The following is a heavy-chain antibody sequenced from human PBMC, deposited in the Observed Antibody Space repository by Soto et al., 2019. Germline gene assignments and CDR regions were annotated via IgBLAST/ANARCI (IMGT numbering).Heavy chain of an antibody. CDR2: ISAYNGNT. J-gene: IGHJ6*02. Sequence: ASVKVSCKASGYTFTSYGISWVRQAPGQGLEWMGWISAYNGNTNYAQKLQGRVTMTTDTSTSTAYMELRSLRSDDTAVYYCARVRSSHYYYYGMDVWGQGTTVTVSS. CDR3: ARVRSSHYYYYGMDV. CDR1: GYTFTSYG. V-gene: IGHV1-18*01. D-gene: IGHD3-10*01.